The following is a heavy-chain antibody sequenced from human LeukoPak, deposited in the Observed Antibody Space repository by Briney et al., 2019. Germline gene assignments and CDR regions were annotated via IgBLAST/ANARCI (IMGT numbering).Heavy chain of an antibody. J-gene: IGHJ4*02. Sequence: GGSLRLSCAASGFTFDDYAMRWVRQAPGKGLEWVSGISWNSGSIGYADSVKGRFTISRDNAKNSLYLQMNSLRAEDTALYYCAKAGGYNYDFWSASRYFDYWGQGTLVTVSS. CDR3: AKAGGYNYDFWSASRYFDY. D-gene: IGHD3-3*01. V-gene: IGHV3-9*01. CDR2: ISWNSGSI. CDR1: GFTFDDYA.